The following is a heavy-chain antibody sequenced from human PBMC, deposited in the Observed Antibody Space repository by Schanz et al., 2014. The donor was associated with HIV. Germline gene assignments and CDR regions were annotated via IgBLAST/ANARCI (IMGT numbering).Heavy chain of an antibody. CDR3: ARDRVSGSSSSSWFDP. CDR2: ISWNSGII. D-gene: IGHD6-6*01. CDR1: GFTFDDFA. Sequence: EVQLVESGGGLVQPGRSLRLSCAASGFTFDDFAMHWVRQAPGKGLEWVSSISWNSGIIGYADSMKGRFSISRDNAKNSMYLKIISLTAEDKAMYYCARDRVSGSSSSSWFDPWGQGTLVTVSS. V-gene: IGHV3-9*01. J-gene: IGHJ5*02.